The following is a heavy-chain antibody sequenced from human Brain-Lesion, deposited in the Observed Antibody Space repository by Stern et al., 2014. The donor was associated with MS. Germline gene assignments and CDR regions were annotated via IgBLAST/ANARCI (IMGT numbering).Heavy chain of an antibody. J-gene: IGHJ6*02. D-gene: IGHD3-3*01. Sequence: QLVQSGAEVKKPGASVKVSCTTSGYIFTGYYIHWVRQAPGQGLEWMARINPNTGGPKAAQKFQGRVTMSRDTSISTAYVELSSLTSDDTAVYYCARDQRGITIFGVVTDYYYLGMDVWGQGTTVTVSS. CDR2: INPNTGGP. CDR1: GYIFTGYY. V-gene: IGHV1-2*06. CDR3: ARDQRGITIFGVVTDYYYLGMDV.